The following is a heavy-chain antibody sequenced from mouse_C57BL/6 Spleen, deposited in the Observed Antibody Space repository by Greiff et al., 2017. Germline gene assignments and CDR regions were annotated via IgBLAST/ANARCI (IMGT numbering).Heavy chain of an antibody. CDR2: IDPATGGT. J-gene: IGHJ3*01. CDR3: TKRPWFAY. V-gene: IGHV1-15*01. CDR1: GYTFTDYE. Sequence: VQLQLSGAELVRPGASVTLSCKASGYTFTDYEMHWVKQTPVHGLEWIGAIDPATGGTGYNQKFKGKAILTADKSSRTAYMELRSLTSEDSGVYYCTKRPWFAYWGQGTLVTVSA.